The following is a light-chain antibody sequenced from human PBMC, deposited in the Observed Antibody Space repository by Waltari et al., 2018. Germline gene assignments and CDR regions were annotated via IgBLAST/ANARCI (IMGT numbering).Light chain of an antibody. Sequence: DIQMTQSPSSLSASVGDRVTITCRTSQSISIYLNWYHQKPGKAPKLLIYSASTLQGGVPSRFSGSGSGTDFTLTINSLQPEDFATYYCQQSYSIPITFDQGTRLEIK. CDR3: QQSYSIPIT. CDR2: SAS. J-gene: IGKJ5*01. V-gene: IGKV1-39*01. CDR1: QSISIY.